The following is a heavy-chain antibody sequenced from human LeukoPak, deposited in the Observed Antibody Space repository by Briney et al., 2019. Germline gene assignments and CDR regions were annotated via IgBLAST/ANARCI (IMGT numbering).Heavy chain of an antibody. CDR2: ISWNSGSI. CDR3: AKGYSSSWRTYYFDY. D-gene: IGHD6-13*01. CDR1: GFTFDDYA. J-gene: IGHJ4*02. V-gene: IGHV3-9*01. Sequence: GGSLRLSCAASGFTFDDYAMHWVRQAPGKGLEWVSGISWNSGSIGYADSVKGRFTISRDNAKNPLYLQMNSLRAEDTALYYCAKGYSSSWRTYYFDYWGQGTLVTVSS.